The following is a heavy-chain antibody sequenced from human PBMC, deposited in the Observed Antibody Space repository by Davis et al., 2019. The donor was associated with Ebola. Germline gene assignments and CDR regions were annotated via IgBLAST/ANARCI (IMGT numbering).Heavy chain of an antibody. CDR2: ISYDGSNK. J-gene: IGHJ6*03. V-gene: IGHV3-30*03. D-gene: IGHD3-3*01. Sequence: PGGSLRLSCAASGFTFSSYGMHWVRQAPGKGLEWVAVISYDGSNKYYADSVKGRFTISRDNAKNSLDLEMSSLRAEDTAVYYCARVLEKNDFWGGYYRPYSSYYMDVWGKGTTVTVSS. CDR1: GFTFSSYG. CDR3: ARVLEKNDFWGGYYRPYSSYYMDV.